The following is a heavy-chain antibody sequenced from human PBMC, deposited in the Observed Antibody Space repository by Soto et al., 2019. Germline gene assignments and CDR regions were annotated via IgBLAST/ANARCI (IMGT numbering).Heavy chain of an antibody. CDR3: ARPRGYYDSSGPVQYYFDY. CDR2: IIPIFGTA. J-gene: IGHJ4*02. V-gene: IGHV1-69*06. D-gene: IGHD3-22*01. CDR1: GGTFSSYA. Sequence: ASVKVSCKASGGTFSSYAISWVRQAPGQGLEWMGGIIPIFGTANYAQKFQGQVTISADKSISTAYLQWSSLKASDTAMYYCARPRGYYDSSGPVQYYFDYWGQGTLVTVSS.